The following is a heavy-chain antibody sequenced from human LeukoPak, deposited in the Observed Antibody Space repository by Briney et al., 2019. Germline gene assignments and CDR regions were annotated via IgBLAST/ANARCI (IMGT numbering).Heavy chain of an antibody. CDR3: ARDQSLEYQLYSAAASADDAFDI. D-gene: IGHD6-13*01. CDR1: GYTFTSYG. J-gene: IGHJ3*02. Sequence: ASVKVSCKASGYTFTSYGISWVRQAPGQGLEWMGWISAYNGNTNYAQKLQGRVTMTTDTSTSTAYMELRSPRSDDTAVYYCARDQSLEYQLYSAAASADDAFDIWGQGTMVTVSS. V-gene: IGHV1-18*01. CDR2: ISAYNGNT.